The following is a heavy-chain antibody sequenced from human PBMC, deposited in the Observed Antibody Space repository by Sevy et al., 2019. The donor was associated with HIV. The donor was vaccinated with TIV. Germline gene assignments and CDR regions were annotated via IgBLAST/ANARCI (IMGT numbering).Heavy chain of an antibody. Sequence: GGSLRLPCAASGFSFSTYWMSWVRQAPEKGLEWVANIKQDGSEKYYVDSAKGRFTISRDNAKNSLYLQMNSLRAEDTAVYYCARDMGWELLYFDYWGQGTLVTVSS. J-gene: IGHJ4*02. CDR1: GFSFSTYW. CDR3: ARDMGWELLYFDY. CDR2: IKQDGSEK. V-gene: IGHV3-7*01. D-gene: IGHD1-26*01.